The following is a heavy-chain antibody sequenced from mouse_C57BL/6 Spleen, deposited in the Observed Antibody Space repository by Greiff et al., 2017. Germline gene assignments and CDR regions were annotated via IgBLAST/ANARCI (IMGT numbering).Heavy chain of an antibody. Sequence: EVQLQQSGPGLVKPSQSLSLTCSVTGYSITSGYYWNWIRQFPGNKLEWMGYISYDGSNNYNPSLKNRISITRDTSKNQFFLKLNSVTTEDTTTYYCVPLLLRYGAMDYWGQGTSVTVSS. CDR1: GYSITSGYY. V-gene: IGHV3-6*01. CDR2: ISYDGSN. CDR3: VPLLLRYGAMDY. D-gene: IGHD1-1*01. J-gene: IGHJ4*01.